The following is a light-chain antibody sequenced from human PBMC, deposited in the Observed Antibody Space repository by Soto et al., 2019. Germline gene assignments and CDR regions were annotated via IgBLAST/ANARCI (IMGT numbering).Light chain of an antibody. J-gene: IGLJ1*01. CDR3: SSFTSSTTYV. Sequence: QSVLTQSASVSGSPGQSITISCTGTSSDVGNYNYVSWYRQHPGEVPKLIIFNVNNRPSGVSNRFSGSKSGNTASLTISGLQAEDEADYYCSSFTSSTTYVFGTGTKVTVL. V-gene: IGLV2-14*01. CDR2: NVN. CDR1: SSDVGNYNY.